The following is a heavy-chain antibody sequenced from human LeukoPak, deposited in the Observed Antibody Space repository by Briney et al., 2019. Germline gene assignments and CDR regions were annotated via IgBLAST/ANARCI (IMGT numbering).Heavy chain of an antibody. D-gene: IGHD3-10*01. V-gene: IGHV3-7*01. CDR3: ARDYGSGTYYNTAY. Sequence: PGGSLRLSCAASGFSISSYWMSWVRQAPGKGLEWVANINQDGSEKYYVGSVKGRFTISRDNAQNSLYLQMNSLRVEDTGVYYCARDYGSGTYYNTAYWGQGTLVTVSS. J-gene: IGHJ4*02. CDR1: GFSISSYW. CDR2: INQDGSEK.